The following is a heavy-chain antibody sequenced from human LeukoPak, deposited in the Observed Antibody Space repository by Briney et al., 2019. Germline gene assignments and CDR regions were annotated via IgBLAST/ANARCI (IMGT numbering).Heavy chain of an antibody. J-gene: IGHJ4*02. CDR3: AKVGDSSGYYYGDYFDY. CDR2: ISGSGSST. Sequence: GGSLRLSCAASGFTVSSNYMSWVRQAPGKGLEWVSAISGSGSSTYYADSVKGRFTISRDNSKNTLYLQMNSLRAEDTAVYYCAKVGDSSGYYYGDYFDYWGQGTLVTVSS. CDR1: GFTVSSNY. V-gene: IGHV3-23*01. D-gene: IGHD3-22*01.